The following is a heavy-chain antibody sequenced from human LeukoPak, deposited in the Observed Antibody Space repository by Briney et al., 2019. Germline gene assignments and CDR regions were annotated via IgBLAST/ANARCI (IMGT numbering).Heavy chain of an antibody. CDR2: ISSSSSYI. Sequence: GGSLRLSCGASGFTFGTYWMHWVRQAPGKGLEWVSCISSSSSYIYYANSVKGRFTISRDNAKNSLYLQMNSLRAEDTAVYYCARDYENLTGSKTRFHYWGQGTLVTVSS. CDR3: ARDYENLTGSKTRFHY. V-gene: IGHV3-21*01. J-gene: IGHJ4*02. CDR1: GFTFGTYW. D-gene: IGHD3-9*01.